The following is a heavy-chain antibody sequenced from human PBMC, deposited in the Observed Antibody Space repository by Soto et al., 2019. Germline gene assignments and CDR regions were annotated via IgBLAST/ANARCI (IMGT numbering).Heavy chain of an antibody. D-gene: IGHD2-15*01. CDR2: INSGGTYR. V-gene: IGHV3-21*06. J-gene: IGHJ4*02. Sequence: EVQLVESGGGLVKRGGSLTLSCAASGFMFSSYRMNWVRQAPGKRLEWVSSINSGGTYRYYADSVQGRFTISRNNARNSFYLQMNSLGVEDTAVYYCARDLTTYCSPHFDYWCQGTLVTVFS. CDR3: ARDLTTYCSPHFDY. CDR1: GFMFSSYR.